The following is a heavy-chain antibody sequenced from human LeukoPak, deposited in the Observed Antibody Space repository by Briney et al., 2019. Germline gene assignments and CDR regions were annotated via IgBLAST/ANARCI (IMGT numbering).Heavy chain of an antibody. D-gene: IGHD2-8*01. CDR3: ANAEDAYYYMDV. CDR2: IYYSGST. Sequence: PSETLSLTCTVSGGSISSSSYYWGWIRQPPGKGLEWIGSIYYSGSTYYNPSLKSRVTISIDTSKNQFSLKLSSVTAAGTAVYYCANAEDAYYYMDVWGKGTTVTVSS. J-gene: IGHJ6*03. V-gene: IGHV4-39*07. CDR1: GGSISSSSYY.